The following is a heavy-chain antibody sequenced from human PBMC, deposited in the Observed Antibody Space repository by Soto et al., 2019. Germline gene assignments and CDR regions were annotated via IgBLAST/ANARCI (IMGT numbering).Heavy chain of an antibody. Sequence: QVQLVQSAAEVKKPGSSVKVSCKASGGTFTRYTISWVRQAPGQGPEWMGGLIPFSGTTNYAQKVQGRLTISADESASTAYMELSSLRSDDTAVYYCAREAFYYDTRGYYSADVFDIWGQGTMVTVSS. CDR1: GGTFTRYT. J-gene: IGHJ3*02. D-gene: IGHD3-22*01. CDR3: AREAFYYDTRGYYSADVFDI. V-gene: IGHV1-69*01. CDR2: LIPFSGTT.